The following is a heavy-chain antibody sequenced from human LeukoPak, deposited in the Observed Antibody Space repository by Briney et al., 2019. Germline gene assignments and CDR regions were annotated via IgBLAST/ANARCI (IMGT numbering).Heavy chain of an antibody. Sequence: NPSETLSLTCTVSGGSINSNSNYWGWIRQPPGQGPEWIRSISSSGNTYYRSSLKSRVTISVDTSKNQFSLKLTSMTAEDTAVYYCARHSFEVATLTPFDSWGPGTLVTVSS. CDR1: GGSINSNSNY. CDR3: ARHSFEVATLTPFDS. D-gene: IGHD5-12*01. V-gene: IGHV4-39*01. CDR2: ISSSGNT. J-gene: IGHJ4*02.